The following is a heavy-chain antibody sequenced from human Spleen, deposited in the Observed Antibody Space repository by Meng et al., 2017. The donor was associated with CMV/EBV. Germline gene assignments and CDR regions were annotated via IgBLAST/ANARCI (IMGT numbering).Heavy chain of an antibody. CDR2: INWNGSSS. V-gene: IGHV3-20*03. D-gene: IGHD3-22*01. CDR3: ARKPTSSGSYFFDY. CDR1: GVTCDDYG. J-gene: IGHJ4*02. Sequence: ASGVTCDDYGMSWVRQPAGKVLEWVSGINWNGSSSRYAHTVQGPIAISRDNAKNSLYLQMNSLRAEDTALYYCARKPTSSGSYFFDYWGQGTLVTVSS.